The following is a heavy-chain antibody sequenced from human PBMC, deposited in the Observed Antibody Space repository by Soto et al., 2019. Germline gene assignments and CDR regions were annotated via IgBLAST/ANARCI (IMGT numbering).Heavy chain of an antibody. J-gene: IGHJ6*02. Sequence: QVQLVQSGAEVKKPGSSVKVSCKASGDTDTNYVISWVRQAPGHGLEWMGGIFPKFGTTYSAQKLQDRLTITAAESTATVDMQLSSMRLDDSAVYYCEAEMIFGKVAVVWGQGTTVTVSS. V-gene: IGHV1-69*01. CDR3: EAEMIFGKVAVV. CDR2: IFPKFGTT. D-gene: IGHD3-3*01. CDR1: GDTDTNYV.